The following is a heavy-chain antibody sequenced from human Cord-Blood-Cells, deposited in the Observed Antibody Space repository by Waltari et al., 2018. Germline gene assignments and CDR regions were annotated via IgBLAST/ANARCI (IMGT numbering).Heavy chain of an antibody. D-gene: IGHD3-10*01. CDR2: IYYSGST. CDR1: GGSISSYY. Sequence: QVQLQESGPGLVKPSETLSLTCTVSGGSISSYYWSWIRQPPGKGLEWIGYIYYSGSTNYNPSLKSRVTISVDTSKNQFSLELSSVTAADTAVYYCARWVGYYYGSGSYAFDIWGQGTMVTVSS. CDR3: ARWVGYYYGSGSYAFDI. J-gene: IGHJ3*02. V-gene: IGHV4-59*01.